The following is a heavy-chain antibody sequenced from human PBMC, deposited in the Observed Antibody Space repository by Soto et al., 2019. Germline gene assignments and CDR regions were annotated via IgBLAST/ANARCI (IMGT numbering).Heavy chain of an antibody. V-gene: IGHV3-21*02. D-gene: IGHD3-3*01. Sequence: EVRLVEAGGGLVKPGGSLRLSCAASGFTFSAFRMNWVRQDPGKGLEWLSSINEDSTYIYYVDSLRGRSTISRDNAKDSLYLKIDSLGSEYTAVYYCLRDFGRYLRSGQTDVWGDGATV. J-gene: IGHJ6*02. CDR1: GFTFSAFR. CDR2: INEDSTYI. CDR3: LRDFGRYLRSGQTDV.